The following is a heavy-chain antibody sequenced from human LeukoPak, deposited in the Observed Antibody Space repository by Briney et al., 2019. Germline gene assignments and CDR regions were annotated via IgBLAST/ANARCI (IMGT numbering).Heavy chain of an antibody. CDR2: IYPGDSDT. D-gene: IGHD2-15*01. CDR1: GYNFTTYW. CDR3: ARACSGRNCYPEY. V-gene: IGHV5-51*01. Sequence: KPGESLKISCKVSGYNFTTYWIGWVRQLPGKGLEWMGIIYPGDSDTRYSPSFQGLVTISADKSINTAYLRWSSLKASDTAMYYCARACSGRNCYPEYWGQGTLVTVSS. J-gene: IGHJ4*02.